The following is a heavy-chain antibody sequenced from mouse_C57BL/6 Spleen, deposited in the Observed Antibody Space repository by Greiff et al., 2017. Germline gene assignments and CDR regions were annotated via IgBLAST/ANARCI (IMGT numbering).Heavy chain of an antibody. J-gene: IGHJ2*01. CDR2: IWSGGST. D-gene: IGHD1-1*01. CDR3: ARLDYYGSSNYFDY. V-gene: IGHV2-2*01. Sequence: VKVVESGPGLVQPSQSLSITCTVSGFSLTSYGVHWVRQSPGKGLEWLGVIWSGGSTDYKAAFISRLSISKDNSKSQVFVKMNSLQADDTAIYYCARLDYYGSSNYFDYWGQGTTLTVSS. CDR1: GFSLTSYG.